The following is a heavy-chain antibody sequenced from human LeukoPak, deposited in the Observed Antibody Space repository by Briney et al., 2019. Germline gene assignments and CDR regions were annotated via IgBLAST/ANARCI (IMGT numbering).Heavy chain of an antibody. J-gene: IGHJ4*02. CDR3: ARLDYYDSSGFDY. D-gene: IGHD3-22*01. Sequence: SETLSLTCTVSGGSISSSSYYWSWIRQPPGKGLEWIGYIYYSGSTNYNPSLKSRVTISVDTSKNQFSLKLSSVTAADTAVYYCARLDYYDSSGFDYWGQGTLVTVSS. CDR1: GGSISSSSYY. CDR2: IYYSGST. V-gene: IGHV4-61*01.